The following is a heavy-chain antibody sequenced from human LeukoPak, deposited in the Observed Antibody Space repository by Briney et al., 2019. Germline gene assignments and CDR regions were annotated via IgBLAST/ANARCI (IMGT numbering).Heavy chain of an antibody. V-gene: IGHV4-61*02. CDR2: IYTSGST. CDR1: GGSISSGSYY. Sequence: PSQTLSLTCTVSGGSISSGSYYWSWIRQPAGKGLEWIGRIYTSGSTNYNPSLKSRVTISVDTSKNQFSLKLSSVTAADTAVYYCARASRGYCSGGSCYSRFLGFDYWGQGTLVTVSS. J-gene: IGHJ4*02. D-gene: IGHD2-15*01. CDR3: ARASRGYCSGGSCYSRFLGFDY.